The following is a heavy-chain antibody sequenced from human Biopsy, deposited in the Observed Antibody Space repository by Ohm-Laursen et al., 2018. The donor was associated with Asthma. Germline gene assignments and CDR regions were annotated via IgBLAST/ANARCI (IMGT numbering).Heavy chain of an antibody. V-gene: IGHV1-69*13. CDR2: LIPVLGTA. D-gene: IGHD5-12*01. J-gene: IGHJ6*02. CDR1: GDSLGSFINYA. CDR3: ARGYSGTDRIVYYYSGMEV. Sequence: SVKVSCKASGDSLGSFINYAISWVRQAPRQGLEWMGGLIPVLGTADYAPMFEGRVTITADESTSTAYLELTSLRFGDTAVYYCARGYSGTDRIVYYYSGMEVWGQGTTVTVSS.